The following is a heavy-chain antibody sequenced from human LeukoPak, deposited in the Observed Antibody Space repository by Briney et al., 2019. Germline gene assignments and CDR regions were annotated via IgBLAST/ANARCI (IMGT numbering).Heavy chain of an antibody. CDR2: IYYSGST. D-gene: IGHD2-15*01. CDR1: GGSISSYY. V-gene: IGHV4-59*01. J-gene: IGHJ5*02. Sequence: SETLSPTCTVSGGSISSYYWSWIRQPPGKGLEWVGYIYYSGSTNYNPSLKSRVTISVDTSKNQFSLKLSSVTAADTAVYYCARESGYCSGGSCRGWFDPWGQGTLVTVSS. CDR3: ARESGYCSGGSCRGWFDP.